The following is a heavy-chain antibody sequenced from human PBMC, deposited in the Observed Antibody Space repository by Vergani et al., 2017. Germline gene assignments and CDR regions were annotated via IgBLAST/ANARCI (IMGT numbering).Heavy chain of an antibody. V-gene: IGHV4-34*01. CDR1: GGSFSGYY. CDR3: ARGPRTSYYGSGSPPPFDY. D-gene: IGHD3-10*01. J-gene: IGHJ4*02. Sequence: QVQLQQWGAGLLKPSETLSLTCAVYGGSFSGYYWSWIRQPPGKGLEWIGEINHSGSTNYNPSLKSRVTISVDTSKNQFSLKLSSVTAADTAVYYCARGPRTSYYGSGSPPPFDYWGQGTLVTVSS. CDR2: INHSGST.